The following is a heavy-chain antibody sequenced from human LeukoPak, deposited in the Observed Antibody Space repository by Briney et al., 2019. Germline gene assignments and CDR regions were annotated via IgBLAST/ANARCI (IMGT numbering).Heavy chain of an antibody. CDR3: AKDLYYGSGNYFDY. D-gene: IGHD3-10*01. CDR1: GFTLSPYW. CDR2: ISGDGSNR. J-gene: IGHJ4*02. V-gene: IGHV3-74*01. Sequence: GGSLRLSCAASGFTLSPYWIHWVRQAPGKGLMWVSIISGDGSNRRYADSVKGRFTISRDNAKNTLYLQMNSLRAEDTGVYYCAKDLYYGSGNYFDYWGQGTLVTVSS.